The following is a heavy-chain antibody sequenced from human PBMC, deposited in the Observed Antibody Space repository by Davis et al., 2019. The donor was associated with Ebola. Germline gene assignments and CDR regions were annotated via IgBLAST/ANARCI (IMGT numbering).Heavy chain of an antibody. V-gene: IGHV3-33*01. J-gene: IGHJ4*02. CDR2: IWHDGSHK. CDR1: GFTFSKFG. Sequence: PGGSLRLSCATSGFTFSKFGMHWVRQAPGKGLEWVAVIWHDGSHKYYADSVKGRFTISRDNSKDSLYLQMDYLRAEDTALYFWARGASDGDTFDYWGQGTLVTVSS. D-gene: IGHD3-10*01. CDR3: ARGASDGDTFDY.